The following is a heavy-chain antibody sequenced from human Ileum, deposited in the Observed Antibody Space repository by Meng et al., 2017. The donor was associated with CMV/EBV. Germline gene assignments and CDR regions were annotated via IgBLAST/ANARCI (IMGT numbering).Heavy chain of an antibody. V-gene: IGHV1-2*02. CDR3: AKSYNFGFDY. D-gene: IGHD5-18*01. CDR2: ISPNSGDT. J-gene: IGHJ4*02. Sequence: KVSCKPSGYTFTGAYMHWVRQAPGQGLEWMGWISPNSGDTKYAQGFQGRVTMTRDTSINTAYMEVSRLTFDDTAVYYCAKSYNFGFDYWGQGTLVTVSS. CDR1: GYTFTGAY.